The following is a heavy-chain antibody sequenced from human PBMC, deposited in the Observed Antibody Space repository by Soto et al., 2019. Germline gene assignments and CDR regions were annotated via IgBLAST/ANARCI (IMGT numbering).Heavy chain of an antibody. V-gene: IGHV1-46*01. J-gene: IGHJ6*02. CDR2: INPSGGST. CDR1: GYTFTSYY. Sequence: GASVKVSCKASGYTFTSYYMHWVRQAPGQGLEWMGIINPSGGSTSYAQRFQGRVTMTRDTSTSTVYMELSSLRSEDTAVYYCAGGGVVAARRLYYYGMDVWGQGTTVTVSS. CDR3: AGGGVVAARRLYYYGMDV. D-gene: IGHD2-15*01.